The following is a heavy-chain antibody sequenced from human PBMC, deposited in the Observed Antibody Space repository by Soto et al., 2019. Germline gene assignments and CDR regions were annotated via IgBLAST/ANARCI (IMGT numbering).Heavy chain of an antibody. V-gene: IGHV1-8*01. Sequence: GASVKVSCKASGYTFTSYDINWVRQATGRGLEWMGWMNPNSGNTGYAQKFQGRVTMTRNTSISTAYMELSSLRSEDTAVYYCARGIAVAGSNWFDPWGQGTLVTVSS. CDR2: MNPNSGNT. CDR1: GYTFTSYD. J-gene: IGHJ5*02. D-gene: IGHD6-19*01. CDR3: ARGIAVAGSNWFDP.